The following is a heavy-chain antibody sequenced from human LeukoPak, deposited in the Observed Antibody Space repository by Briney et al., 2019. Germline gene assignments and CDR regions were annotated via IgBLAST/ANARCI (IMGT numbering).Heavy chain of an antibody. CDR1: GYTFTSYG. D-gene: IGHD4-23*01. V-gene: IGHV1-18*01. Sequence: ASVKVSCKASGYTFTSYGISWVRQAPGRGLEWMGWISAYNGNTNYAQKLQGRVTMTTDTSTSTAYMELRSLRSDDTAVYYCARDPFNSDSEPYWYFDLWGRGTLVTVSS. CDR3: ARDPFNSDSEPYWYFDL. J-gene: IGHJ2*01. CDR2: ISAYNGNT.